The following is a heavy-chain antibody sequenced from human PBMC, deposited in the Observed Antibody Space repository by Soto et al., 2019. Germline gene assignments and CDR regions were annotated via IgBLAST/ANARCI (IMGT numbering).Heavy chain of an antibody. J-gene: IGHJ6*02. V-gene: IGHV1-69*06. Sequence: GASVKVSCKAPGGTFSSYAISWVRQAPGQGLEWMGGIIPIFGTANYAQKFQGRVTITADKSTSTAYMELSSLRSEDTAVYYCARGRQLRSYYYYYGMDVWGQGTTVTVSS. D-gene: IGHD5-18*01. CDR1: GGTFSSYA. CDR3: ARGRQLRSYYYYYGMDV. CDR2: IIPIFGTA.